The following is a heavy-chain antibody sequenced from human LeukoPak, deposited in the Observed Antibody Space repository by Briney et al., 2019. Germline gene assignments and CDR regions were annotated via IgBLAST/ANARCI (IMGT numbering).Heavy chain of an antibody. CDR1: GFTFTSSA. D-gene: IGHD3-3*01. J-gene: IGHJ4*02. V-gene: IGHV1-58*02. Sequence: ASVKVSCKASGFTFTSSAMQWVRQARGQRLEWIGWIVVGSGNTNYAQKFQERVTITRDMSTSTAYMELSSLRSEDTAVYYCARYSRTIESDYWGQGTLVTVSS. CDR3: ARYSRTIESDY. CDR2: IVVGSGNT.